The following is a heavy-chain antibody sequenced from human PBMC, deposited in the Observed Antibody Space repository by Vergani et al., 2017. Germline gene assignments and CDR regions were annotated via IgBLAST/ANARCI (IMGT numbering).Heavy chain of an antibody. CDR3: ARGYCSSTSCYTGGGYYFDY. J-gene: IGHJ4*02. V-gene: IGHV4-34*01. CDR2: INHSGST. D-gene: IGHD2-2*02. Sequence: QVQLQQWGAGLLKPSETLSLTCAVYGGSFSGYYWSWIRQPPGKGLEWIGEINHSGSTNYNPSLKSRVTISVDTSKNQFSLKLSSVTAADTAVYYCARGYCSSTSCYTGGGYYFDYWGQGTLVTVSS. CDR1: GGSFSGYY.